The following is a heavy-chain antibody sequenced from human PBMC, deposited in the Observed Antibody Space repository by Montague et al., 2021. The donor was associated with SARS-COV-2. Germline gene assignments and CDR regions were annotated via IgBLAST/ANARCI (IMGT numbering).Heavy chain of an antibody. V-gene: IGHV2-70*01. D-gene: IGHD5/OR15-5a*01. CDR3: ARMTMSTAMDV. J-gene: IGHJ6*02. Sequence: PALVKPTQTLTLTCTFSGFSLSTSGVGVGWIRQPPGKALEWLALIDWDDDKYYSTSLKTRLTISKDTSKNQVVLTMTNMDPVDTATYYCARMTMSTAMDVWGQGTTVTVSS. CDR1: GFSLSTSGVG. CDR2: IDWDDDK.